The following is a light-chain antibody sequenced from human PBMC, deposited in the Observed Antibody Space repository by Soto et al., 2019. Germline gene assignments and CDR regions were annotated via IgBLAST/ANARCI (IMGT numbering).Light chain of an antibody. CDR3: QQRSGWPL. J-gene: IGKJ2*01. Sequence: EIVLTQSPVTLSLSPGERATLSCRASQSISNYLAWYQHKPGQAPRLLIYDTSNRATGIPARFSGSGSGTDFTLTISSLEPEDFAVYYCQQRSGWPLFGQGTKLEIK. CDR1: QSISNY. CDR2: DTS. V-gene: IGKV3-11*01.